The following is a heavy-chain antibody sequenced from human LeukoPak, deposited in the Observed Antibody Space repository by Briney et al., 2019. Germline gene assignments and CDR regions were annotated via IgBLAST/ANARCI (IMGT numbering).Heavy chain of an antibody. CDR2: IGNGGTT. D-gene: IGHD1-26*01. J-gene: IGHJ4*02. CDR3: AKMRGHPREAYYFDS. CDR1: GYTFSNSA. Sequence: GGSLRLSCAASGYTFSNSAVGWVRQAPGKGLEWVSSIGNGGTTYYAGSVKGRFSISRDNSKNTLSLQVNSLRAEDTAVYYCAKMRGHPREAYYFDSWGQGALVTVSS. V-gene: IGHV3-23*01.